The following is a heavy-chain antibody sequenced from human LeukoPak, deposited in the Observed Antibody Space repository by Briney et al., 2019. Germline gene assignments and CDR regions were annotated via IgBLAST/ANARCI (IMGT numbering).Heavy chain of an antibody. Sequence: GGSLRLSCAASGFTFTSYWMSWVRQAPGKGLEWVANIKQDGSEKYYVDSVKGRFTISGDDAKNSLYLQMNSLRAEDTAVYYCARAHITYDSSGYYYVDWFDPWGQGTLVTVSS. CDR1: GFTFTSYW. V-gene: IGHV3-7*01. CDR3: ARAHITYDSSGYYYVDWFDP. D-gene: IGHD3-22*01. CDR2: IKQDGSEK. J-gene: IGHJ5*02.